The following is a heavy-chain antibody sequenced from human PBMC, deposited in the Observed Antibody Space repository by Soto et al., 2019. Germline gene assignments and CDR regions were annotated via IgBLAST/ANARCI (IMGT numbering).Heavy chain of an antibody. Sequence: SETLSLTCAVYGGSFSGYYWSWIRQPPGKGLEWIGEINHSGSTNYNPSLKSRVTISVDTSKNQFSLKLSSVTAADTAVYYCARGRNYYDFWSGYSGWFDPWGQGTLVTVS. D-gene: IGHD3-3*01. CDR2: INHSGST. V-gene: IGHV4-34*01. J-gene: IGHJ5*02. CDR1: GGSFSGYY. CDR3: ARGRNYYDFWSGYSGWFDP.